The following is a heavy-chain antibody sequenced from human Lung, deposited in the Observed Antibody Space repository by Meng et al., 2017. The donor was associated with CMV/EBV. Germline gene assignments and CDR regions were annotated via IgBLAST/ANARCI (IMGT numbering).Heavy chain of an antibody. CDR3: ARDFVVLPAATYFDY. Sequence: ASAXVFCYASAYSFTAYYIHWLRHPPAQGLEWMGWISTNSGGTNYAQRFQGRVTLTRDTSISTVYMELRRLTSDDTAVYFCARDFVVLPAATYFDYWGQGTLVTVSS. D-gene: IGHD2-2*01. CDR2: ISTNSGGT. CDR1: AYSFTAYY. J-gene: IGHJ4*02. V-gene: IGHV1-2*02.